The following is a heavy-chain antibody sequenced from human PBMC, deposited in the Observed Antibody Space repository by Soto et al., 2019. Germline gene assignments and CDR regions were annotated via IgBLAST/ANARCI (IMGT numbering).Heavy chain of an antibody. CDR2: IKSKTDGGTT. Sequence: GGSLRLSCAASGFTFSNAWMNWVRQAPGKGLEWVGRIKSKTDGGTTDYAAPVKGRFTISRDDSKNTLYLQMNSLKTEDTAVYSCTVGHYYYSVMAVWGKGTTVTVSS. D-gene: IGHD1-26*01. J-gene: IGHJ6*04. V-gene: IGHV3-15*07. CDR1: GFTFSNAW. CDR3: TVGHYYYSVMAV.